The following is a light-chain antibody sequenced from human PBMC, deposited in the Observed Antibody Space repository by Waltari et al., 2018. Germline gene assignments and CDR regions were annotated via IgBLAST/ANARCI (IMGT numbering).Light chain of an antibody. CDR3: CSYAGSGSWV. CDR2: EAS. CDR1: SRDVGPYNL. J-gene: IGLJ3*02. V-gene: IGLV2-23*01. Sequence: QSALTQPASVSGSPGQSISISCIGTSRDVGPYNLVSWYQHHPGKAPKLIVFEASKRPSGVFNRFSGSKAANTASLIISGLQADDEADYYCCSYAGSGSWVFGGGTKVTVI.